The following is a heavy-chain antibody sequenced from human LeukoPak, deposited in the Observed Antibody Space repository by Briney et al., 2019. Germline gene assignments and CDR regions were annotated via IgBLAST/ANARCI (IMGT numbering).Heavy chain of an antibody. CDR2: IRYDGSKK. CDR3: AKAPWLEAFDI. CDR1: GFSFSSYG. Sequence: GGSLRLSCAASGFSFSSYGMHWVRQAPGKGLEWVAFIRYDGSKKYYADSVKGRFTISRDNSKNTLYLQMNSLRAEDTAVYYCAKAPWLEAFDIWDQGTMVTVSS. J-gene: IGHJ3*02. V-gene: IGHV3-30*02. D-gene: IGHD3-22*01.